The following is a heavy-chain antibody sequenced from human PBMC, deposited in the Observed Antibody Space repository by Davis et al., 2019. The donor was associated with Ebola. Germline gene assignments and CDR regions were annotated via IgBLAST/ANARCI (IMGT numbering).Heavy chain of an antibody. V-gene: IGHV4-59*01. CDR1: GGSISSYY. Sequence: SETLSLTCTVSGGSISSYYWSRIRQPPGKGLEWIGYIYYSGSTNYNPSLKSRVTISVDTSKNQFSLKLSSVTAADTAVYYCARCGYYYGMDVWGQGTTVTVSS. CDR3: ARCGYYYGMDV. J-gene: IGHJ6*02. D-gene: IGHD2-21*01. CDR2: IYYSGST.